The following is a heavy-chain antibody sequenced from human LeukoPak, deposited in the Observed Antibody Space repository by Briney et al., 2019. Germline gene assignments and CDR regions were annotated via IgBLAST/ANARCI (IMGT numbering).Heavy chain of an antibody. V-gene: IGHV3-30*04. CDR3: AREGLHGSGSYYNVYFQH. Sequence: GRSLRLSCAASGCTFSSYAMHWVRQAPGKGLEWVAVISYDGSNKYYADSVKGRFTISRDNSKNTLYLQMNSLRAEDTAVYYCAREGLHGSGSYYNVYFQHWGQGTLVTVSS. J-gene: IGHJ1*01. CDR1: GCTFSSYA. D-gene: IGHD3-10*01. CDR2: ISYDGSNK.